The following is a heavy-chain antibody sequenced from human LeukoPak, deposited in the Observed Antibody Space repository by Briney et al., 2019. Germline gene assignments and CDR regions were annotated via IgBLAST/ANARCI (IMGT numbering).Heavy chain of an antibody. CDR2: LYPGDSST. J-gene: IGHJ4*02. CDR1: GYSFSNFW. D-gene: IGHD6-13*01. V-gene: IGHV5-51*01. Sequence: GESLKISCKGSGYSFSNFWIGWVRQMPGEGLEWMGILYPGDSSTKYSPSFQGQVTISADTSVSTAFLQWSRLKASDSAMYYCTRHKNPGSAAGNFDYWGQGTLVTVSS. CDR3: TRHKNPGSAAGNFDY.